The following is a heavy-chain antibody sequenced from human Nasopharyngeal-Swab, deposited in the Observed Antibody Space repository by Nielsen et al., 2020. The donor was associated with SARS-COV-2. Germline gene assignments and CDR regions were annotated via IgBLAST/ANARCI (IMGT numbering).Heavy chain of an antibody. CDR3: ARERRWLQGNWFDP. Sequence: SETLSLTCTVSGGSISSYYWSWIRQPPGKGLEWIGYTYYSGSTNYNPSLKSRVTISVDTSKNQFSLKLSSVTAADTAVYYCARERRWLQGNWFDPWGQGTLVTVSS. CDR2: TYYSGST. V-gene: IGHV4-59*01. D-gene: IGHD5-24*01. J-gene: IGHJ5*02. CDR1: GGSISSYY.